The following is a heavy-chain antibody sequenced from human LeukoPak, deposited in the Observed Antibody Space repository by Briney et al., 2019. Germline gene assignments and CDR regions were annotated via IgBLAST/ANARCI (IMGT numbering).Heavy chain of an antibody. D-gene: IGHD2-15*01. CDR3: ARDCSGGSCYPGDYYYYGMDV. V-gene: IGHV3-30*04. Sequence: GSLRLSCAASGFTFSSYAMHWVRQAPGKGLEWVAVISYGGSNKYYADSVKGRFTISRDNSKNTLYLQMNSLRAEDTAVYYCARDCSGGSCYPGDYYYYGMDVWGKGTTVTVSS. J-gene: IGHJ6*04. CDR1: GFTFSSYA. CDR2: ISYGGSNK.